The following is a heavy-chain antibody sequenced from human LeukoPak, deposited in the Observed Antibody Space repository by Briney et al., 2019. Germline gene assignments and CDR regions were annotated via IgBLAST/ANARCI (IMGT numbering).Heavy chain of an antibody. CDR2: VSSSISTI. V-gene: IGHV3-48*01. CDR3: AKDRSTNSSRYFDC. CDR1: GFTFSSYN. D-gene: IGHD5/OR15-5a*01. J-gene: IGHJ4*02. Sequence: GGSLRLSCAASGFTFSSYNMNWVRQAPGKGLEWVSYVSSSISTISYADSVKGRFTISRDNAKNLLYLQMNSLRAQDTAVYYCAKDRSTNSSRYFDCWGQGTLVTVSS.